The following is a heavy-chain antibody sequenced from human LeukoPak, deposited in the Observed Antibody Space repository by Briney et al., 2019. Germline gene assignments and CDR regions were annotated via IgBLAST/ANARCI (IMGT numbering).Heavy chain of an antibody. D-gene: IGHD3-10*01. CDR3: ARNRACYGSETYYNQYYFDY. J-gene: IGHJ4*02. V-gene: IGHV4-59*01. CDR2: IYYSGST. CDR1: GGSISSYY. Sequence: NPSETLSLTCTVSGGSISSYYWSWIRQPPGKGLEWIGYIYYSGSTNYNPSLKSRVTISVDTSKNQFSLKLTSVTAADTAVYYCARNRACYGSETYYNQYYFDYWGQGTLVTVSS.